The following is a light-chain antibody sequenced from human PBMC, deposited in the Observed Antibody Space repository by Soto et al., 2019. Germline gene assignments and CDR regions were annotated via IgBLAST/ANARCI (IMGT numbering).Light chain of an antibody. CDR2: WAS. CDR1: QSVLYSSNNKNY. V-gene: IGKV4-1*01. J-gene: IGKJ1*01. Sequence: DIVMTQSPDSLAVSLGERATINCKSSQSVLYSSNNKNYLAWYQQKPGQPPKLLIYWASTRESGVPDLFSGSGSGTDFTLTSSSLLADEVAVYYCQQYYSTWTFGQGTKVEIK. CDR3: QQYYSTWT.